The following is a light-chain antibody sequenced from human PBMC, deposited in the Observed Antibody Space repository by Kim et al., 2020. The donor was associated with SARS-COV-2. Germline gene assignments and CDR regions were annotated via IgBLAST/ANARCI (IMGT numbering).Light chain of an antibody. Sequence: LSPGERATLSCRASQSIDTSLGWYQHRPGQAPRLLIYGASTRATGIPARFSGSGSGTEFTLTISSLQSEDFAVYYCQQYNNWPITFGGGTKVDIK. J-gene: IGKJ4*01. V-gene: IGKV3-15*01. CDR3: QQYNNWPIT. CDR1: QSIDTS. CDR2: GAS.